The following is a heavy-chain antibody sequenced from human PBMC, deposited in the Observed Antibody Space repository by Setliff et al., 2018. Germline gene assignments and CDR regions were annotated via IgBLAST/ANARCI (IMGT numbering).Heavy chain of an antibody. CDR2: IIPIFGTA. D-gene: IGHD2-21*01. CDR3: AKDDGEVY. J-gene: IGHJ4*02. CDR1: GYAFTGYY. V-gene: IGHV1-69*13. Sequence: SVKVSCKASGYAFTGYYIHWVRQAPGQGLEWMGGIIPIFGTANYAQKFQGRVTITADESTSTAYMELSSLRSEDTAVYYCAKDDGEVYWGQGTLVTVSS.